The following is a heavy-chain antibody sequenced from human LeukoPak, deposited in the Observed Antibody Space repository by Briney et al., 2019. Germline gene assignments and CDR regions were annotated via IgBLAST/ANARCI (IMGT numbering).Heavy chain of an antibody. CDR3: ARETSLAGFASGLGFNY. V-gene: IGHV4-59*01. J-gene: IGHJ4*02. CDR2: IYGSGNT. CDR1: GASISSWY. Sequence: PTETLSLTCTVSGASISSWYWSWIRQPPGKGLEWIGYIYGSGNTNYNPSLKSRVTMSIDTSKNQFSLKLTSVTAADTATYYCARETSLAGFASGLGFNYWGQGILVTVSS. D-gene: IGHD6-19*01.